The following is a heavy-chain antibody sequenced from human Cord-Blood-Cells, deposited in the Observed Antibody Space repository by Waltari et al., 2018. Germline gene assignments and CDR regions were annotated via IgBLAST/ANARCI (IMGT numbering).Heavy chain of an antibody. J-gene: IGHJ4*02. CDR3: ATGLGVIGFWSGYFDY. CDR2: FDPEDGET. CDR1: GHTLPELP. Sequence: QVQLVQSGAEVKKPGASVKVSCKVSGHTLPELPMHLVHQAPGKGLEWMGGFDPEDGETIYAQKFQGRVTMTEDTSTDTAYMELGSLRSEDTAVYYCATGLGVIGFWSGYFDYWGQGTLVTVSS. D-gene: IGHD3-3*01. V-gene: IGHV1-24*01.